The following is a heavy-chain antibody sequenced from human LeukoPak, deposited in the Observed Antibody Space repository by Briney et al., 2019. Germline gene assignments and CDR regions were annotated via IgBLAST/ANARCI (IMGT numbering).Heavy chain of an antibody. CDR3: AREPGQQLVRLLDY. J-gene: IGHJ4*02. V-gene: IGHV1-18*01. Sequence: ASVKVSCKASGYTFTSYGISWVRQAPGQGLEWMGWITTYNGNTNYAQKLQGRVTMTTDTSTSTAYMELGSLRSDDTAVYYCAREPGQQLVRLLDYWGQGTLVTVSS. CDR1: GYTFTSYG. D-gene: IGHD6-13*01. CDR2: ITTYNGNT.